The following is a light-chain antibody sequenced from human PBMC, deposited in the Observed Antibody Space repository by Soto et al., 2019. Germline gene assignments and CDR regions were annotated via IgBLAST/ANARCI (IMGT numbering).Light chain of an antibody. J-gene: IGKJ5*01. V-gene: IGKV3-20*01. CDR3: QQYGSSPRST. CDR1: QSGITY. CDR2: GAX. Sequence: ESVLTQSPAALSLSQGDSATLCXRVSQSGITYLSWYQQRPGQXTRLLXXGAXSRATGIPDRFIGSGSGTDFTLTLSRLEPEDFAAYDCQQYGSSPRSTFGQGTRLEIK.